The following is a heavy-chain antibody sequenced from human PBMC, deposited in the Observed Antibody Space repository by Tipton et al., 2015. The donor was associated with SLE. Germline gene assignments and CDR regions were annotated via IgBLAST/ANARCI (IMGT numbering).Heavy chain of an antibody. CDR2: IRFDGSNK. V-gene: IGHV3-30*02. CDR3: AKDEHWPGYFQY. Sequence: GSLRLSCAASGFTFSTNGMHWVRQAPGKGLEWLTFIRFDGSNKYYADSVKGRFTISRDNSKNTVYLQINSLRLEDTAVYFCAKDEHWPGYFQYWGQGTLVTVSS. D-gene: IGHD1/OR15-1a*01. CDR1: GFTFSTNG. J-gene: IGHJ1*01.